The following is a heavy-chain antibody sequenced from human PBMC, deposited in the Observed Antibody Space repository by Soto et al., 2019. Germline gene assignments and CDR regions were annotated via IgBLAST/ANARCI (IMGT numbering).Heavy chain of an antibody. D-gene: IGHD3-22*01. Sequence: QVQLVESGGGVVQPGGSLRLSCAASGFTFSTYSMPWVRQAPGKGLEWLAVISSDGSKTYYAHSVKGRFTISRDNSKNTLYLQMNSLRPDDTAVYYCARDPLPLTYEAYYIAYWGQGALVTVSS. V-gene: IGHV3-30-3*01. CDR2: ISSDGSKT. J-gene: IGHJ4*02. CDR3: ARDPLPLTYEAYYIAY. CDR1: GFTFSTYS.